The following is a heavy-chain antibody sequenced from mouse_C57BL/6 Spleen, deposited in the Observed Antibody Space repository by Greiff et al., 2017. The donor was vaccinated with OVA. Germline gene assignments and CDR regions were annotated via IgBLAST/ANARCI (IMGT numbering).Heavy chain of an antibody. CDR3: ARRGGMITSYAMDY. D-gene: IGHD2-4*01. CDR2: INPNNGGT. CDR1: GYTFTDYN. V-gene: IGHV1-18*01. J-gene: IGHJ4*01. Sequence: VQLKQSGPELVKPGASVKIPCKASGYTFTDYNMDWVKQSHGKSLEWIGDINPNNGGTIYNQKFKGKATLTVDKSSSTAYMEHRSLTSEDTAVYYCARRGGMITSYAMDYWGQGTSVTVSS.